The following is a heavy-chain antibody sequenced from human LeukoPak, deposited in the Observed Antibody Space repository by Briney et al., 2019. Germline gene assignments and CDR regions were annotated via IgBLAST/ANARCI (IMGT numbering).Heavy chain of an antibody. CDR1: GFTFSSYA. D-gene: IGHD3-22*01. J-gene: IGHJ3*02. CDR2: ISYDGSNK. V-gene: IGHV3-30-3*02. Sequence: GRSLRLSCAASGFTFSSYAMHWVRQAPGKGLEWVAVISYDGSNKYHADSVKGRFTISRDNSKNTLYLQINSLRAEDTAVYYCAKYGSSGYLDAFDIWGQGTMVTVSS. CDR3: AKYGSSGYLDAFDI.